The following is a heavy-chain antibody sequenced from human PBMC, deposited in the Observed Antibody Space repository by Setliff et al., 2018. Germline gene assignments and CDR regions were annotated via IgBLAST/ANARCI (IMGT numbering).Heavy chain of an antibody. Sequence: ASVKVTCKASGYTFTDSIISWVRQAPGQGLEWMGWINPHNGRTNYAPKVQGRTTLTTDTSTGTAYLEVTGLRPDDTAVYFCSRLVRFCTAVACQRLSGVGVWGQGALVTVSS. D-gene: IGHD1-26*01. CDR3: SRLVRFCTAVACQRLSGVGV. CDR2: INPHNGRT. J-gene: IGHJ4*02. CDR1: GYTFTDSI. V-gene: IGHV1-18*04.